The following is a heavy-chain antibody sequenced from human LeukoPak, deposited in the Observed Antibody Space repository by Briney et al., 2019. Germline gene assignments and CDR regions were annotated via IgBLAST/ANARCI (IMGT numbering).Heavy chain of an antibody. V-gene: IGHV1-8*01. CDR1: GYTFTSYD. CDR2: MSPNSGNT. J-gene: IGHJ4*02. D-gene: IGHD7-27*01. Sequence: GASVNVSCKASGYTFTSYDINWVRQATGQGLEWMGWMSPNSGNTGYAQKFQGRVTMTRSASMSTAYMELSSLRSEDTAVYYCARGPPNWGYDYWAREPWSPSPQ. CDR3: ARGPPNWGYDY.